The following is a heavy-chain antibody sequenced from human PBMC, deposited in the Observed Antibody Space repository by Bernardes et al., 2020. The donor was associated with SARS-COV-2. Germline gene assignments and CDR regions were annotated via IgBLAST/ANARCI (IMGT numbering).Heavy chain of an antibody. CDR1: GFTFSSYD. Sequence: GGSLRLSCAASGFTFSSYDMHWVRQATGKGLEWVSAIGTAGDTYYPGSVKGRFTISRENAKNSLYLQMNSLRAGDTAVYYCARAGLGGHYYYYYGMDVWGQGTTVTVSS. V-gene: IGHV3-13*01. D-gene: IGHD3-16*01. J-gene: IGHJ6*02. CDR3: ARAGLGGHYYYYYGMDV. CDR2: IGTAGDT.